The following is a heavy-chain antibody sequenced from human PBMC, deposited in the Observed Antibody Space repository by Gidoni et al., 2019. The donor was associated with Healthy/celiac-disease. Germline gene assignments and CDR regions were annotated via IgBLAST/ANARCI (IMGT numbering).Heavy chain of an antibody. CDR1: GFTFSSYA. CDR3: AREARSIAVAGHFDY. V-gene: IGHV3-30-3*01. D-gene: IGHD6-19*01. Sequence: QVQLVESGGGVVQPGRSLRLSCAASGFTFSSYAMHWVRQAPGKGLEWVAVISYDGSNKYYADSVKGRFTISRDNSKNTLYLQMNSLRAEDTAVYYCAREARSIAVAGHFDYWGQG. CDR2: ISYDGSNK. J-gene: IGHJ4*02.